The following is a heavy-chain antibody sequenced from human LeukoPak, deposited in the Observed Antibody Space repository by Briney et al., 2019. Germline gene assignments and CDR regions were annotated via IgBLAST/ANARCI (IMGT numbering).Heavy chain of an antibody. V-gene: IGHV4-39*07. D-gene: IGHD1-7*01. CDR2: IYYSGST. Sequence: SETLSLTCTVSGGSISSSSYYWGWIRQPPGKGLEWIGSIYYSGSTYYNPSLKSRVTISVDTSKNQFSLKLSSVTAADTAVYYCARDNWNYKNWFDPWGQGTLVTVSS. J-gene: IGHJ5*02. CDR3: ARDNWNYKNWFDP. CDR1: GGSISSSSYY.